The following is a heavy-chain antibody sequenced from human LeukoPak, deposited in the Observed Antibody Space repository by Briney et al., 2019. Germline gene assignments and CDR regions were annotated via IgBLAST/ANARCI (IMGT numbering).Heavy chain of an antibody. Sequence: SVKVSCKASGGTFSSYAISWVRQAPGQGLEWMGRIIPILGIANYAQKFQGRVTITADKSTSTAYMELSSLRSKDTAVYYCARGYSSSWDDYWGQGTLVTVSS. CDR3: ARGYSSSWDDY. V-gene: IGHV1-69*04. D-gene: IGHD6-13*01. CDR1: GGTFSSYA. J-gene: IGHJ4*02. CDR2: IIPILGIA.